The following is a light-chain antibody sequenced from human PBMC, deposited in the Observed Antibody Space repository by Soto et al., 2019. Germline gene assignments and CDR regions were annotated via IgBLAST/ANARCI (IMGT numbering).Light chain of an antibody. CDR3: QQYNSYPWT. CDR2: KAS. Sequence: DIRMTQSPVTLSASVGDRVTITCRASQSISSWLAWYQQKPGKAPKLLIYKASTLESGVPSNFSGSGSGTEFTLTISSLQPEGFATYYCQQYNSYPWTFGQGAKVDI. J-gene: IGKJ1*01. V-gene: IGKV1-5*03. CDR1: QSISSW.